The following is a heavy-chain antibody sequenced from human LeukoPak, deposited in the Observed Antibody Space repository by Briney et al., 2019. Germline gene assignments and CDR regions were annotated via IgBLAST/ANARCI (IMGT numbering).Heavy chain of an antibody. V-gene: IGHV4-61*02. Sequence: SQTLSLTCTVSGGSISSGSYYSSWIRQPAGKGLEWIGRIYTSGSTNYNPSLKSRVTISVDTSKNQFSLKLSSVTAADTAVYYCARELMTTVNIDYWGQGTLVTVSS. CDR2: IYTSGST. CDR1: GGSISSGSYY. J-gene: IGHJ4*02. CDR3: ARELMTTVNIDY. D-gene: IGHD4-11*01.